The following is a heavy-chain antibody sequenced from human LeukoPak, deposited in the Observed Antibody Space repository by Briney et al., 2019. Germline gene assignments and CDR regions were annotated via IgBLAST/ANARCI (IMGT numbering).Heavy chain of an antibody. Sequence: GESLRLSCLASGFTFSTYGMTWVRQAPGTRLEWVSSLSESGDRTYYADSVKGRFIISRDNSKKTVYLQMNSVRPEDTAVYYCARAIRPMGIITNFDQWGQGTLITVSA. CDR1: GFTFSTYG. CDR3: ARAIRPMGIITNFDQ. J-gene: IGHJ4*02. V-gene: IGHV3-23*01. D-gene: IGHD3-10*01. CDR2: LSESGDRT.